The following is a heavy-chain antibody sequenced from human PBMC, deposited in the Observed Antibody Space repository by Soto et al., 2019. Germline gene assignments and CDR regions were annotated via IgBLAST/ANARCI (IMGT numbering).Heavy chain of an antibody. J-gene: IGHJ6*02. Sequence: PGGSLRLFCGTAELTCRNFDIRWVHQVPGTGLKWISAIGAARDPYYSGSVKGRFTISRENAKNSVYLQMNDLSAGDTAVYSCARAYIREPPRRGIYNHSIDGWLQVSTV. D-gene: IGHD1-20*01. CDR1: ELTCRNFD. CDR2: IGAARDP. V-gene: IGHV3-13*05. CDR3: ARAYIREPPRRGIYNHSIDG.